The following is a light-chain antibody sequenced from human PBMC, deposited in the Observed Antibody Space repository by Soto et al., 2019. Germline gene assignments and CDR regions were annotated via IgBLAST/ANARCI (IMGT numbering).Light chain of an antibody. V-gene: IGLV2-23*02. CDR2: EVS. Sequence: QSALTQPASVSGSPGQSITISCTGTSSNIGSYNLVSWYQQHPGKAPKVMIYEVSKRPSGVSNRFSGSKSGNTASLTISGLQAEDEADYYCCSYACSSIYVFGTGTKLTVL. J-gene: IGLJ1*01. CDR1: SSNIGSYNL. CDR3: CSYACSSIYV.